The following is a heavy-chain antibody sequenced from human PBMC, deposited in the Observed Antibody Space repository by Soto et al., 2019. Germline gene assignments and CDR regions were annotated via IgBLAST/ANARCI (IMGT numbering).Heavy chain of an antibody. D-gene: IGHD3-10*01. CDR3: ARWFTYGNFDYFDY. V-gene: IGHV3-74*01. Sequence: GSLRLSCAASGFTFSSDWMHWFRQAPGKGLVWVSRIDSGGRTTTYADSVKGRFTISRDIAKNTLYLQMNGLRAEDTALYYCARWFTYGNFDYFDYWGQGTQVTVSS. CDR1: GFTFSSDW. CDR2: IDSGGRTT. J-gene: IGHJ4*02.